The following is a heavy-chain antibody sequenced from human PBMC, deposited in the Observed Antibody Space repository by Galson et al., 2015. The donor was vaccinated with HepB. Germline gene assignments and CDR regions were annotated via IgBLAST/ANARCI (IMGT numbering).Heavy chain of an antibody. CDR1: GFTFSTFA. J-gene: IGHJ4*02. CDR2: IFAGGDNP. Sequence: SLRLSCAASGFTFSTFAMTWVRQAPGEGLEWVSVIFAGGDNPSYANSVKGRFTISTHNSKNTLFLHMNNLSAEDTAVYYCAKGYGYFDYWGQGTLVTVSS. CDR3: AKGYGYFDY. D-gene: IGHD3-16*01. V-gene: IGHV3-23*01.